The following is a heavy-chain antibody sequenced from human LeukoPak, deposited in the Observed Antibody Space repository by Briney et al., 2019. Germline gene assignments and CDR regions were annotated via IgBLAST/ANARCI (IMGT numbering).Heavy chain of an antibody. D-gene: IGHD4-11*01. CDR1: GGTFSSYA. CDR2: IIPIFGTA. CDR3: ARGFPQDDYSNHPPTSTDHGLDYYMDV. V-gene: IGHV1-69*01. Sequence: GSSVKVSCKASGGTFSSYAISWVRQAPGQGLEWMGGIIPIFGTANYAQKFQGRVTITADESTSTAYMELSSLRSEDTAVYYCARGFPQDDYSNHPPTSTDHGLDYYMDVWGKGTTVTVSS. J-gene: IGHJ6*03.